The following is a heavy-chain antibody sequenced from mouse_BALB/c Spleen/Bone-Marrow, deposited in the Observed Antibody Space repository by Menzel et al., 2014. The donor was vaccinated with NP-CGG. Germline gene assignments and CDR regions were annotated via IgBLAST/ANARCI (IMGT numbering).Heavy chain of an antibody. J-gene: IGHJ2*01. Sequence: VQLQQSGAELVKPGALVKLSCKASGYTFTSYWMHWVKQRPGQGLEWIGEINPSNGRTNYNEKFKSKATLTVDKSSSTAYMQLSSLTSEDSAVHYCARRTTTVVATDYWGQGTTLTVSS. CDR1: GYTFTSYW. D-gene: IGHD1-1*01. V-gene: IGHV1S81*02. CDR2: INPSNGRT. CDR3: ARRTTTVVATDY.